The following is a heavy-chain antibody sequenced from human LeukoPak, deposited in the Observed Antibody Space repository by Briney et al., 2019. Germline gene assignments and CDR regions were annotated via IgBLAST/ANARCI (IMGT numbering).Heavy chain of an antibody. J-gene: IGHJ4*02. Sequence: GASVKLSCKASGYTFTGYYMHWVRQAPGQGLEWMGWINPNSGGTNYAQKFQGRVTMTRDTSISTTYMELSRLRSDDTAVYYCARAPYGDYVLLDYWGQGTLVTVSS. CDR2: INPNSGGT. CDR3: ARAPYGDYVLLDY. D-gene: IGHD4-17*01. CDR1: GYTFTGYY. V-gene: IGHV1-2*02.